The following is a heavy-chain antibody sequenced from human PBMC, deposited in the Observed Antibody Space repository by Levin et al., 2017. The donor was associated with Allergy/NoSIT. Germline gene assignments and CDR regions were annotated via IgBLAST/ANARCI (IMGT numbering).Heavy chain of an antibody. CDR2: ISYDGSNK. D-gene: IGHD5-12*01. CDR1: GFTFSSYG. Sequence: SCAASGFTFSSYGMHWVRQAPGKGLEWVAVISYDGSNKYYADSVKGRFTISRDNSKNTLYLQMNSLRAEDTAVYYCALEGSGYDQGFDYWGQGTLVTVSS. J-gene: IGHJ4*02. CDR3: ALEGSGYDQGFDY. V-gene: IGHV3-30*03.